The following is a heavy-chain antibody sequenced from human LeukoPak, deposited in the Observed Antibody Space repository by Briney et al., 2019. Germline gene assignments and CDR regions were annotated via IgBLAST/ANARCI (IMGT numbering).Heavy chain of an antibody. D-gene: IGHD3-9*01. Sequence: GGSLRLSCAASGFTFSRYSMHWVRQAPGKGLVWVSHVNSDGSGTDYADSVKGRFTISRDNAKNSLYLQMNSLRAEDTAVYYCVRDYENLTGSKTRFHYWGQGTLVTVSS. V-gene: IGHV3-74*01. CDR2: VNSDGSGT. CDR3: VRDYENLTGSKTRFHY. J-gene: IGHJ4*02. CDR1: GFTFSRYS.